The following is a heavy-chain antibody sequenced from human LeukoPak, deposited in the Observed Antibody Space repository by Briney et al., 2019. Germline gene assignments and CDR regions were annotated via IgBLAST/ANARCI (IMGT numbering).Heavy chain of an antibody. Sequence: PGGSLRLSCAASGLTVSSNYMNWVRQAPGKGLEWVSVIYRGGITDYADSVKGRFTTSRDNSKNTLYLQMNSLRVEDTAVYYCARELGSYSSSSQGDYWGQGTLVTVSS. V-gene: IGHV3-53*01. D-gene: IGHD6-6*01. CDR3: ARELGSYSSSSQGDY. J-gene: IGHJ4*02. CDR1: GLTVSSNY. CDR2: IYRGGIT.